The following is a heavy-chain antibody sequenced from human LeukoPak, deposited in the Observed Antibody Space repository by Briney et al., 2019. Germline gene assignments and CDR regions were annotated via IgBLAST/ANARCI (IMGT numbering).Heavy chain of an antibody. CDR1: GGSFSGYY. J-gene: IGHJ4*02. V-gene: IGHV4-34*01. CDR2: INHSGST. Sequence: SETLSLTCAVYGGSFSGYYWSWIRQPPGKGLEWIGEINHSGSTNYNPSLKSRVTISVDTSKNQFSLKLSSVTAADTAMYYCARHSSGWELDYWGQGTLVTVSS. D-gene: IGHD6-19*01. CDR3: ARHSSGWELDY.